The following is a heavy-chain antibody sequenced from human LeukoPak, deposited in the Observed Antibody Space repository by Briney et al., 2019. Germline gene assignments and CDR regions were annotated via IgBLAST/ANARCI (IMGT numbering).Heavy chain of an antibody. Sequence: PGGSLRLSCAASGFTFSSYAMSWVRQAPGKGLEWVSYISSSSSTIYYADSVKGRFTISRGNAKNSLYLQMNSLRAEDTAVYYCARGSFGPWGQGTMVTVSS. J-gene: IGHJ3*01. CDR2: ISSSSSTI. CDR3: ARGSFGP. CDR1: GFTFSSYA. D-gene: IGHD1-26*01. V-gene: IGHV3-48*01.